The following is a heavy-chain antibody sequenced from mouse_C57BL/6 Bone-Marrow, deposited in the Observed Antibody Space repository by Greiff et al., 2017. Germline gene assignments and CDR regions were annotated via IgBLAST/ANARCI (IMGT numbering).Heavy chain of an antibody. J-gene: IGHJ1*03. CDR2: FHPYNDDT. CDR3: EIIYDGYYWYFDV. V-gene: IGHV1-47*01. CDR1: GYTFTTYP. D-gene: IGHD2-3*01. Sequence: QVQLQQSGAELVKPGASVKMSCKASGYTFTTYPIEWMKQNHGKSLEWIGNFHPYNDDTKYNEKFKGKATLTVETSSSTVYLELSRLTSDDSAVYYCEIIYDGYYWYFDVWGTGTTVTVSS.